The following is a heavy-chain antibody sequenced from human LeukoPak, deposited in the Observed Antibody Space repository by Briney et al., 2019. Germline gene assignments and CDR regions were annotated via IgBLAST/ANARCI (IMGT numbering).Heavy chain of an antibody. Sequence: ASVRVSCKASGYIFTSYAMNWVRQAPGQGLEWMGWINTNTGNPTYAQGFTGRFVFSLDTSVSTAYLQISSLKAEDTAVYYCARDPHKMGGATTFFDYGGRGTRVPVPS. CDR2: INTNTGNP. V-gene: IGHV7-4-1*02. J-gene: IGHJ4*02. CDR3: ARDPHKMGGATTFFDY. CDR1: GYIFTSYA. D-gene: IGHD3-16*01.